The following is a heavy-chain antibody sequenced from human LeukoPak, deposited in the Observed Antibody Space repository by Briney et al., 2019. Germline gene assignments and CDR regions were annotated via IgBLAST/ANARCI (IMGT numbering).Heavy chain of an antibody. CDR3: ARVRKYSGYYSWYFDL. Sequence: GGSLRLSCAASGFTFSSYNMHWVRQATGKGLEWVSAIGTAGDTYYPGSVKGRFTISRENAKNSLYLQMNSLRAGDTAVYYCARVRKYSGYYSWYFDLWGRGTLVTVSS. J-gene: IGHJ2*01. CDR2: IGTAGDT. V-gene: IGHV3-13*01. CDR1: GFTFSSYN. D-gene: IGHD5-12*01.